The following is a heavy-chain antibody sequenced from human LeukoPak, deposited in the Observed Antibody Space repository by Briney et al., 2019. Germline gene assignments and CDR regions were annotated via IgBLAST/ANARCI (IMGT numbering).Heavy chain of an antibody. J-gene: IGHJ5*02. Sequence: GGSLRLSCAASGFTFTTFRMTWVRQAPGKGLEWVSTISSSSNFIYYADSVKGRFTISRDNARNSMYLQMSSLRVEDTAVYYCARLVIGGWFDPWGQGTLVTVSS. CDR1: GFTFTTFR. V-gene: IGHV3-21*01. CDR2: ISSSSNFI. D-gene: IGHD3-16*01. CDR3: ARLVIGGWFDP.